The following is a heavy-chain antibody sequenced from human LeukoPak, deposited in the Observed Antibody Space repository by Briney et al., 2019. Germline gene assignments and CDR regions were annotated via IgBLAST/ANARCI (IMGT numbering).Heavy chain of an antibody. Sequence: GGSLRLSCAASVFTVSSNHMSWVRHAPGKGLEWVSVIYSGGSTYYADSVKGRFTISRDNSKNTLYLQMNSLRAEDTAVYYCAREAAGFDYWGQGTLVTVSS. D-gene: IGHD6-13*01. CDR3: AREAAGFDY. V-gene: IGHV3-53*01. CDR1: VFTVSSNH. J-gene: IGHJ4*02. CDR2: IYSGGST.